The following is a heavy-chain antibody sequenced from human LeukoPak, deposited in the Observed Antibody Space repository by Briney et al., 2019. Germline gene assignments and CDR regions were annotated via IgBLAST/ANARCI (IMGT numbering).Heavy chain of an antibody. CDR2: IWYDGSNK. V-gene: IGHV3-33*01. Sequence: PGGSLRVFCAASGFTFSSYGMHWVHQAPGKGLEWVAFIWYDGSNKYYADSVKGRFTISRDNAKNSLYLQMNSLRAEDTAVYYCAREGLYYYGSVSYYNGIDYWGQGALVAVSS. CDR1: GFTFSSYG. CDR3: AREGLYYYGSVSYYNGIDY. D-gene: IGHD3-10*01. J-gene: IGHJ4*02.